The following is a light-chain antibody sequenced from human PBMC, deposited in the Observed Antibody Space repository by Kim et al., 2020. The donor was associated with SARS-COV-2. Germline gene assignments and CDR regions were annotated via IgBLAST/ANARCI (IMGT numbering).Light chain of an antibody. J-gene: IGKJ1*01. CDR3: MQVLQIPLT. CDR1: QSLLESNGDNH. CDR2: LGS. Sequence: DIVMTQSPLSLPVTPGESASISCRSSQSLLESNGDNHLAWYLQRPGQPPQFLVYLGSIRASGVPGRFSGSGSGTNFTLKISRVEAEDVGVYYCMQVLQIPLTFGQGTKVDIK. V-gene: IGKV2-28*01.